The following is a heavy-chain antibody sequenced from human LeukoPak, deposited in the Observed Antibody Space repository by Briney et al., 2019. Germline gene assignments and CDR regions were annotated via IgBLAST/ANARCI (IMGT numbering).Heavy chain of an antibody. CDR1: GYTFTSYG. V-gene: IGHV1-18*01. CDR3: ARGDSISSAEGQFDY. J-gene: IGHJ4*02. D-gene: IGHD4-11*01. CDR2: ISAYNGNT. Sequence: GASVKVSCKASGYTFTSYGISWVRQAPGQGLEWMGWISAYNGNTNYAQKLQGRVTTTTDTSTSTAYMELRSLRSDDTAVYYCARGDSISSAEGQFDYWGQGTLVTVSS.